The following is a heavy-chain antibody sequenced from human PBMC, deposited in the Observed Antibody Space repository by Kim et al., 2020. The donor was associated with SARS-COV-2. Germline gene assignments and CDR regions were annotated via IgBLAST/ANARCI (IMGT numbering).Heavy chain of an antibody. J-gene: IGHJ6*02. D-gene: IGHD4-17*01. V-gene: IGHV4-34*01. CDR3: ARAGPPVTTLYYYYYYGMDV. CDR1: GGSFRGYY. CDR2: INHSGST. Sequence: SETLSLTCAVYGGSFRGYYWSWIRQPPGTGLEGIGEINHSGSTNYNPSLKSRVTISVDTTNNQFSLKLSSVTAADTAVYYCARAGPPVTTLYYYYYYGMDVWGQGTTVTVSS.